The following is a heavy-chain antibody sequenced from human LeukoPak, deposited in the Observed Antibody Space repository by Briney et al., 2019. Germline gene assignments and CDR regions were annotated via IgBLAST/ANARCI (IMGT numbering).Heavy chain of an antibody. CDR1: GFTFSLYA. V-gene: IGHV3-30-3*01. CDR2: IFSNGGEK. J-gene: IGHJ6*02. D-gene: IGHD2-2*01. CDR3: VREGPQAMPTGMDV. Sequence: GGSLRLSCAASGFTFSLYAMHWVRQAPGKGLEWVAVIFSNGGEKYYGDSVKGRFTISRDTSKDTLYLQMNNLRAEDTALYYCVREGPQAMPTGMDVWGQGTTVTVSS.